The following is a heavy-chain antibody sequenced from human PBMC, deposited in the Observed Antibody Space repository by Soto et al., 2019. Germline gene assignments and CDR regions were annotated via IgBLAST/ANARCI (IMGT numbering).Heavy chain of an antibody. Sequence: QVQLQESGPGLVKASETLSLTCTVSGGSISRYYWSWIRQPPGKGLEWIGNIYYTGSTSYNPSLKSRVTISLDTSKNQFALKVNSVTAADTAVYYCARGEGAAPGILPAAINWFDPWGQGTMVTASS. CDR2: IYYTGST. D-gene: IGHD2-2*01. J-gene: IGHJ5*02. V-gene: IGHV4-59*01. CDR1: GGSISRYY. CDR3: ARGEGAAPGILPAAINWFDP.